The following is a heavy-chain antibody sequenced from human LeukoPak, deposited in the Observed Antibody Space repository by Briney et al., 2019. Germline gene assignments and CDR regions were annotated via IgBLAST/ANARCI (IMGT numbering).Heavy chain of an antibody. CDR3: LRGDRRDF. J-gene: IGHJ4*02. CDR2: ISSDGSKI. Sequence: GRSLRLSCAASGFIFSNYAMHWVRQAPGKGLEWVALISSDGSKIYYADSVKGRFTISRDNSRNTLYLQMNSLRAEDSAVYYCLRGDRRDFWGQGTLVTVSS. V-gene: IGHV3-30*04. CDR1: GFIFSNYA.